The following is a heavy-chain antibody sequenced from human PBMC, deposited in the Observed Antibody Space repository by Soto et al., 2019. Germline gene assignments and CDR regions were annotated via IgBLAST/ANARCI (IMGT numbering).Heavy chain of an antibody. J-gene: IGHJ6*02. V-gene: IGHV1-58*01. D-gene: IGHD3-22*01. CDR1: GFTFTSSA. Sequence: SEKVSCKASGFTFTSSAVQWVRQARGQRIEWIGWIVVGSGNTNYAQKFQERVTITRDMSTSTAYMELSSLRSEDTAVYYCAAVKSDYYDSSGYYTNYYGMDVWGQGTTVTVSS. CDR2: IVVGSGNT. CDR3: AAVKSDYYDSSGYYTNYYGMDV.